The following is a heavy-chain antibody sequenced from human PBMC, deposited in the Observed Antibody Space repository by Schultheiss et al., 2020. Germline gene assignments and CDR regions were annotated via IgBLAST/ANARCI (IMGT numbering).Heavy chain of an antibody. CDR1: GFTFSSYG. V-gene: IGHV1-2*06. D-gene: IGHD3-10*01. CDR2: INPNSGGT. CDR3: AREASSNGPGFDY. Sequence: GGSLRLSCAASGFTFSSYGMHWVRQAPGQGLEWMGRINPNSGGTNYAQKFQGRVTMTRDTSISTAYMELSSLRSDDTAVYYCAREASSNGPGFDYWGQGTLVTVSS. J-gene: IGHJ4*02.